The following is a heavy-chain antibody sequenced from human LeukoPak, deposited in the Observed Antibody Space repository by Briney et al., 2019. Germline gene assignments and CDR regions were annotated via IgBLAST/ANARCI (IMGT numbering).Heavy chain of an antibody. D-gene: IGHD4-17*01. CDR1: GGSISHYY. J-gene: IGHJ6*02. CDR2: IYYSGTT. CDR3: AREDPQTTVPEGMDV. V-gene: IGHV4-59*01. Sequence: SETLSLTCTVSGGSISHYYWSWLRPSPGKELEWIGYIYYSGTTNYNPSLKSRVTISVDTSRNQFSLQLRSVTAADTAVYYCAREDPQTTVPEGMDVWGQGTTVIVSS.